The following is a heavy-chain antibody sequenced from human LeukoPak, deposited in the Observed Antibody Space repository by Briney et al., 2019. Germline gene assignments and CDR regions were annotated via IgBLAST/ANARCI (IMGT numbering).Heavy chain of an antibody. Sequence: PRASVKVSCKASGYTFTSYDINWVRQATGQGLEWMGWISAYNGNTNYAQKLQDRVTMTTDTSTSTAYMELRSLRSDDTAVYYCARTNVYYYASSDYYPYFDYWAQGTLVTVSS. V-gene: IGHV1-18*01. D-gene: IGHD3-22*01. CDR3: ARTNVYYYASSDYYPYFDY. CDR2: ISAYNGNT. J-gene: IGHJ4*02. CDR1: GYTFTSYD.